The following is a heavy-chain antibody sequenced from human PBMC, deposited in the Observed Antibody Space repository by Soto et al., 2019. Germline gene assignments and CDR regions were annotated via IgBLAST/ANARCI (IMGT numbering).Heavy chain of an antibody. J-gene: IGHJ4*02. CDR1: GFTFSSYA. CDR3: AKDSDILTGYYDY. D-gene: IGHD3-9*01. CDR2: ISGSGGST. Sequence: GGSLILSCAASGFTFSSYAMSWVRQAPGKGLEWVSAISGSGGSTYYADSVKGRFTISRDNSKNTLYLQMNSLRAEDTAVYYCAKDSDILTGYYDYWGQGTLVTVSS. V-gene: IGHV3-23*01.